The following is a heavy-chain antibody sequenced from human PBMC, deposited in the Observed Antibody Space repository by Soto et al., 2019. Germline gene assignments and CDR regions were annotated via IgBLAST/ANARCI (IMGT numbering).Heavy chain of an antibody. J-gene: IGHJ3*02. CDR3: ASGATYSSGWSTPEGDAFDI. CDR2: ISSSGSTI. Sequence: WVRQAPGKGLEWVSYISSSGSTIYYADSVKGRFTISRDNAKNSLYLQMNSLRAEDTAVYYCASGATYSSGWSTPEGDAFDIWGQGTMVTVSS. V-gene: IGHV3-48*03. D-gene: IGHD6-19*01.